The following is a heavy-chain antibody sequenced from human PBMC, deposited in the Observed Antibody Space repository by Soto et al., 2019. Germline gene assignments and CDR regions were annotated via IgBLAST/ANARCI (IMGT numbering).Heavy chain of an antibody. Sequence: GGSLRLSCAASGFTFSSYSMNWVRQAPGKGLEWVSSISSSSSYIYYADSVKGRFTISRDNAKNSLYLQMNSLRAEDTAVYYCARDLARGSSSSGLSLSWGQGTLVTVSS. CDR2: ISSSSSYI. CDR3: ARDLARGSSSSGLSLS. J-gene: IGHJ4*02. D-gene: IGHD6-6*01. CDR1: GFTFSSYS. V-gene: IGHV3-21*01.